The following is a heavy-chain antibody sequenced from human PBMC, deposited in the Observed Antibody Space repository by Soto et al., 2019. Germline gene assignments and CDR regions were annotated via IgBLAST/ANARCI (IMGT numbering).Heavy chain of an antibody. CDR3: VRHVGSTTLGNWLEI. V-gene: IGHV4-39*01. D-gene: IGHD2-2*01. CDR1: GGAISNRNAY. CDR2: MYYSGSP. Sequence: TLSLTCTVAGGAISNRNAYWVWIRQPPGKGLELIGTMYYSGSPYYNPSLKSRLTMFVDTSKTHSSLTLHCVAAADPAVYYCVRHVGSTTLGNWLEIWGQGTLVTASS. J-gene: IGHJ5*02.